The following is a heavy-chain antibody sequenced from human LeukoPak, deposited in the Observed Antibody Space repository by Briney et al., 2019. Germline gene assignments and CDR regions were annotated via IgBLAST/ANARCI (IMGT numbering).Heavy chain of an antibody. CDR3: ARDRSELKLWWRQVHWFDH. CDR1: GGSISSGSYY. Sequence: SETLSLTCTVSGGSISSGSYYWSWIRQPAGKGLEWIGRIYTSGSTNYNPSLKSRVTISVDTSKNQFSLKLSSVTAADTAVYYCARDRSELKLWWRQVHWFDHWGQGTLVTVSS. D-gene: IGHD2-21*02. V-gene: IGHV4-61*02. CDR2: IYTSGST. J-gene: IGHJ5*02.